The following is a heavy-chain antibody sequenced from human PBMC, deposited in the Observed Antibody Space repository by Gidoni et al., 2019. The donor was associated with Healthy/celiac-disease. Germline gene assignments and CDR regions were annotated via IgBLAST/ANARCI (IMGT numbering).Heavy chain of an antibody. J-gene: IGHJ5*01. V-gene: IGHV1-46*01. Sequence: QVQLVQSGAEVKKPGASVKVSCKASGYTFTTYYIHWGRQAPGQGLEWMGLSGSTTYAQKFQGRVTMTRDTSTSTVYMELSSLRSGDTAVYFCARAGAGTWGWFDSWGQGTLVTVSS. CDR1: GYTFTTYY. D-gene: IGHD6-13*01. CDR2: SGST. CDR3: ARAGAGTWGWFDS.